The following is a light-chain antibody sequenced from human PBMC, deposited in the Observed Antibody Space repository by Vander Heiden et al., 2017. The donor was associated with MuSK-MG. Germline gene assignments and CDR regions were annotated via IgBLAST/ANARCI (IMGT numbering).Light chain of an antibody. Sequence: SYELTQPPSVSLSPGRTASITCSGDKLEAKYARWYQQKPGQSPVLVIYQDSKRPSGIPERFSGSSSGNTATLTISGTQAMEEADYYCQSWDSSTNVVFGGGTKLTVL. CDR2: QDS. J-gene: IGLJ2*01. V-gene: IGLV3-1*01. CDR1: KLEAKY. CDR3: QSWDSSTNVV.